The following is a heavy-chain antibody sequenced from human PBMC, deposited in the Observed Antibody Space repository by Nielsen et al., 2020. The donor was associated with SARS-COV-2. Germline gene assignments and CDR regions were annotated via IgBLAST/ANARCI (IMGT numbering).Heavy chain of an antibody. CDR3: ARDNSSSSVDAFDI. J-gene: IGHJ3*02. Sequence: GVLKISCAASGFTFSSLWMSWVRQVPGKGLEWVADIKPDGSEKVYVDSVKGRFTISRDNAKNSMSLQMNSLRVEDTAVYYCARDNSSSSVDAFDIWGQGTMVTVSS. D-gene: IGHD6-6*01. CDR2: IKPDGSEK. CDR1: GFTFSSLW. V-gene: IGHV3-7*01.